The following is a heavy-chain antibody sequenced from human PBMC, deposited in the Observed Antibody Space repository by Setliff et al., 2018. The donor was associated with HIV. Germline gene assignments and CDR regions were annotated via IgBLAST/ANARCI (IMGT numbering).Heavy chain of an antibody. CDR2: ISRGGAIM. CDR3: AKSLLVAGNDY. D-gene: IGHD2-8*02. V-gene: IGHV3-23*01. Sequence: PGGSLRLSCAASGFTFSSYSMNWVRQAPGKGLEWVSVISRGGAIMFYADSVKGRFTISRDNSKNTLYLQMISLRADDTAVYYCAKSLLVAGNDYWGQGTLVTVSS. J-gene: IGHJ4*02. CDR1: GFTFSSYS.